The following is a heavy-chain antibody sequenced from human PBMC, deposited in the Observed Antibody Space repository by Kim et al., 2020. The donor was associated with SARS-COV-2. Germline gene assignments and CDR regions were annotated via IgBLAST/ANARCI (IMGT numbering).Heavy chain of an antibody. Sequence: GSVKVSCKACGYMFTSYGFSWVRQAPGQGLEWLGWISARDGNTKYGQKVQGRVIMTTDTSTNTAYMELWSLRSDDTAMYYCARGAYGDVSFDYWGQGTLVTVSS. D-gene: IGHD4-17*01. V-gene: IGHV1-18*04. CDR2: ISARDGNT. CDR3: ARGAYGDVSFDY. J-gene: IGHJ4*02. CDR1: GYMFTSYG.